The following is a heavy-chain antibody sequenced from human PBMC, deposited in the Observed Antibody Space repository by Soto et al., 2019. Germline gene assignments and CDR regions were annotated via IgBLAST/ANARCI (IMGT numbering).Heavy chain of an antibody. CDR3: ARPREALIAAAFDY. D-gene: IGHD6-13*01. CDR1: GYSVTSYW. CDR2: IYPGDSDT. Sequence: GESLKISCKGSGYSVTSYWIAWVRQMPGKVLEWMGIIYPGDSDTRYSPSFQGQVTISADKSISTAYLQCSSLKASDTAMYYCARPREALIAAAFDYWGQGTLVTVSS. J-gene: IGHJ4*02. V-gene: IGHV5-51*01.